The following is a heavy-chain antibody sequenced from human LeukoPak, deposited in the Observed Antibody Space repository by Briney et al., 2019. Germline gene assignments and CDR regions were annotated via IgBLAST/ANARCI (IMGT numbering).Heavy chain of an antibody. J-gene: IGHJ4*02. Sequence: PGGSLRLSCAASGFTLSDYYMSWFRLAPGKGLEWVSYSSSSGSTIYYADSVKGRFAISGDNAKNSLYLQMNSLRAEDTAVYYCARRRDFIDYWGQGTLVTVSS. CDR3: ARRRDFIDY. CDR2: SSSSGSTI. CDR1: GFTLSDYY. D-gene: IGHD3/OR15-3a*01. V-gene: IGHV3-11*01.